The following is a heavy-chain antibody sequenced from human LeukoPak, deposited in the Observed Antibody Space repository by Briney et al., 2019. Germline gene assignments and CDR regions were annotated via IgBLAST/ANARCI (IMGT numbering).Heavy chain of an antibody. Sequence: SVTVSCKATGNTFSSYAISWVRQAPGQGLEWLGRIVPVLEATKYSQKLEGRVTITADKSTVTAYMEVNGLRPDDTAVYYCAREGDVFGAFYSCGQGTLVTVSS. CDR1: GNTFSSYA. D-gene: IGHD3-16*01. CDR3: AREGDVFGAFYS. V-gene: IGHV1-69*04. J-gene: IGHJ4*02. CDR2: IVPVLEAT.